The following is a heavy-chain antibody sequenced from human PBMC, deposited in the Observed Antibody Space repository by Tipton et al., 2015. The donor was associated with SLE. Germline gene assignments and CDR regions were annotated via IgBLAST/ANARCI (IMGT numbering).Heavy chain of an antibody. D-gene: IGHD6-13*01. Sequence: TLSLTCAVYGGSISSSSSYYWAWIRQPPGKGVEWIGEINHRGSTNYNPSLKSRVTISVDTSKNQFSLKLRSVTAADTAVYYCARGQQLVAYNWFDPWGQGTLVTASS. CDR1: GGSISSSSSYY. V-gene: IGHV4-34*01. CDR3: ARGQQLVAYNWFDP. CDR2: INHRGST. J-gene: IGHJ5*02.